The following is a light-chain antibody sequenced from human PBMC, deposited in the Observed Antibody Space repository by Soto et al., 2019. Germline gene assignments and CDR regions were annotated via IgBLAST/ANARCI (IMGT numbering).Light chain of an antibody. Sequence: DIQMTQSPSTLSASVGDRVTITCRASQSISSWLAWYQQKPGKAPKLLIYDASSLESGVPSRFSGSGSGTEFTLTISSPQPDDFATYYCQQYNSYSQWTFGQGTKVDI. J-gene: IGKJ1*01. V-gene: IGKV1-5*01. CDR1: QSISSW. CDR3: QQYNSYSQWT. CDR2: DAS.